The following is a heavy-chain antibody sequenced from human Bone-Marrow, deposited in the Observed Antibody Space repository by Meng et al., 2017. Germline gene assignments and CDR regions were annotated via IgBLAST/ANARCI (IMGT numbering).Heavy chain of an antibody. CDR2: IYYSGST. CDR1: GYSISSGYY. V-gene: IGHV4-61*01. CDR3: ARGVTFKYGVGADDAFDI. Sequence: GSLRLSCAVSGYSISSGYYWGWIRQPPGKGLEWIGYIYYSGSTNYNPSLKSRVTISVDTSKNQFSLKLSSVTAADTAVYYCARGVTFKYGVGADDAFDIWGQGTMVTVSS. J-gene: IGHJ3*02. D-gene: IGHD1-26*01.